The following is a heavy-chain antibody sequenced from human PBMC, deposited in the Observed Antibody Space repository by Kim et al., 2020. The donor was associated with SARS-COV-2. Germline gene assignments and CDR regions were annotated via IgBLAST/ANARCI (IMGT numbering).Heavy chain of an antibody. V-gene: IGHV4-61*02. J-gene: IGHJ5*02. Sequence: TYNPTLKSRVPISVDTSKNQFSRKLSSVTAADTAVYYCARDSAPNNWFDPWGQGTLVTVSS. CDR3: ARDSAPNNWFDP. D-gene: IGHD3-10*01.